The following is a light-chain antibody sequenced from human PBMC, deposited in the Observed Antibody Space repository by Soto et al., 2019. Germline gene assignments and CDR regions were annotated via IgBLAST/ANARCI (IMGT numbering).Light chain of an antibody. V-gene: IGLV2-23*01. CDR1: SSDVGSYNL. CDR3: CSYAGSSTSVV. J-gene: IGLJ2*01. Sequence: QSALTQPASVSGSPGQSITISCTGTSSDVGSYNLVSWYQQHPGKAPKLMIYEGSKRPSGVSNRFSGSKSGNTASLTISGRQDEDEADYYCCSYAGSSTSVVFGGGTKVTVL. CDR2: EGS.